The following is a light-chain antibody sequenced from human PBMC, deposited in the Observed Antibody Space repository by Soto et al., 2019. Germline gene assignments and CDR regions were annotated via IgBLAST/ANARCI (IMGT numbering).Light chain of an antibody. Sequence: EIVLTQSPATLSLSPVERATLCFMSSQSFSVYLACYQPTPGQAPRLLIYGASTRATGIPARFSCSGSGTEFTLTIRSLQSEDHAVYYCHQYNNWPPWKSGQGTKGDIK. V-gene: IGKV3-15*01. CDR3: HQYNNWPPWK. CDR2: GAS. J-gene: IGKJ1*01. CDR1: QSFSVY.